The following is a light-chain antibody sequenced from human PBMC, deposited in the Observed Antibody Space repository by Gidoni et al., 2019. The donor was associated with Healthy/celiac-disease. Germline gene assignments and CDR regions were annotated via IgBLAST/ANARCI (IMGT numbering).Light chain of an antibody. CDR1: QGISSY. V-gene: IGKV1-9*01. CDR2: AAS. Sequence: DIKLTQSPSFLSASVGDRVTITCRASQGISSYLAWYQQKPGKAPKLLIYAASTLQSGVPSRFSGSGSGTEFTLTIRSLQPEDFATYYCQQLNSYLTFGPGTKVEIK. J-gene: IGKJ3*01. CDR3: QQLNSYLT.